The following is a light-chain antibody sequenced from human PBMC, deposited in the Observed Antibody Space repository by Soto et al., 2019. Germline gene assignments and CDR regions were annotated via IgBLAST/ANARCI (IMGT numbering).Light chain of an antibody. CDR1: SSDVGGYNY. CDR2: EVS. Sequence: SSLPPPPSASGSPGQSVTISCTGTSSDVGGYNYVSWYQQHPGKAPKLMIYEVSERPCVAPSRFSGSKSINPASLPVSGLQAEDEADYYCSSYAGSNNVVFGTGTKVTVL. CDR3: SSYAGSNNVV. J-gene: IGLJ1*01. V-gene: IGLV2-8*01.